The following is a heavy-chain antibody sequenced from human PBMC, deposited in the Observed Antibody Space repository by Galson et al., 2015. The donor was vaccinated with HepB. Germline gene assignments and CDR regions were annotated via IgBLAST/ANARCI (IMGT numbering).Heavy chain of an antibody. V-gene: IGHV1-24*01. CDR3: ATASAPFYDNIRQGPMDY. D-gene: IGHD3-10*01. CDR2: FHTEDGET. J-gene: IGHJ3*01. Sequence: SVKVSCKVSGYTLTELSMHWVRQAPGKGLEWMGGFHTEDGETIYAQKFQGRVTMAEDTSTDTAYMELSSLRSEDTAVYYCATASAPFYDNIRQGPMDYWGQGTTVTVSS. CDR1: GYTLTELS.